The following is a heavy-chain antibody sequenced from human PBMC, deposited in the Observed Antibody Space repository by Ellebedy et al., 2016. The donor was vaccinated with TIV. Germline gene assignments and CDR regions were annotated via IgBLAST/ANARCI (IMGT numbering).Heavy chain of an antibody. J-gene: IGHJ5*02. CDR1: GGTFSSYA. CDR2: IIPIFGTA. CDR3: ALWLWFGELGNWFDP. V-gene: IGHV1-69*13. D-gene: IGHD3-10*01. Sequence: AASVKVSCKASGGTFSSYAFSWVRQAPGQGLEWIGGIIPIFGTANYAQKFQDRVTITADESTSTAYMELSSLRSEDTAVYYCALWLWFGELGNWFDPWGQGTLVTVSS.